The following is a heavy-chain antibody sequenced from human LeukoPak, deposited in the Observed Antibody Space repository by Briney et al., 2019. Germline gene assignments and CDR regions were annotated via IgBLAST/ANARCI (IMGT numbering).Heavy chain of an antibody. V-gene: IGHV4-59*08. CDR1: GPYIRSYF. CDR3: VSHGYGDDP. CDR2: IYNRGS. Sequence: SDTLSLPCSVWGPYIRSYFWSWLRQTPAKGLEWIGYIYNRGSEYNPPLKSRVTISVEASRNQFSVTAADTAVYYCVSHGYGDDPWGQGTLVTVSS. J-gene: IGHJ5*02. D-gene: IGHD5-12*01.